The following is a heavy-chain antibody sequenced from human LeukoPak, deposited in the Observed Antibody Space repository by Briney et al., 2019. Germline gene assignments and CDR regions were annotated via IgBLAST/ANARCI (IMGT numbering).Heavy chain of an antibody. CDR2: INHSGST. D-gene: IGHD5-18*01. J-gene: IGHJ4*02. Sequence: PSETLSLTCAVYGGSFSGYYWSWIRQPPGKGLEWIGEINHSGSTNYNPSLKSRVTISVDTSKNQFSLKLSSVTAADTAVYYCAGGHASYSYGLRYWGQGTLVTVSS. CDR1: GGSFSGYY. CDR3: AGGHASYSYGLRY. V-gene: IGHV4-34*01.